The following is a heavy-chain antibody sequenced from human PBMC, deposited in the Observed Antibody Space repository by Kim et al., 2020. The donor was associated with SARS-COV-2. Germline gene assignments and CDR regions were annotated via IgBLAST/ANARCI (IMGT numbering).Heavy chain of an antibody. V-gene: IGHV4-39*01. Sequence: PSLQSRVTISVDTSKNQFSLKLSSVTAADTAVYYCARHNPGDFGVVMLDYWGQGTLVTVSS. CDR3: ARHNPGDFGVVMLDY. D-gene: IGHD3-3*01. J-gene: IGHJ4*02.